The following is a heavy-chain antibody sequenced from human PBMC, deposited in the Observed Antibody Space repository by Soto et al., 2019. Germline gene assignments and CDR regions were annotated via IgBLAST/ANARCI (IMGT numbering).Heavy chain of an antibody. Sequence: ASVKVSCKASGYTFTRYGISWVRQAPGQGLEWMGWISAYNGNTNYAQKLQGRVTMTTDTSTSTAYMELRSLRSDDTAMYYCARDQDIVVVTGPSYYGMDVWGQGTTVTVSS. J-gene: IGHJ6*02. V-gene: IGHV1-18*04. CDR2: ISAYNGNT. D-gene: IGHD2-21*02. CDR1: GYTFTRYG. CDR3: ARDQDIVVVTGPSYYGMDV.